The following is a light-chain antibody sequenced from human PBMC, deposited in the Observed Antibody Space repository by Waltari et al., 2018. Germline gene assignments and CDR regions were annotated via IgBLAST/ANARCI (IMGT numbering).Light chain of an antibody. CDR3: MQSIPLPLT. CDR2: EVS. J-gene: IGKJ4*01. V-gene: IGKV2D-29*02. Sequence: LMTQSPLFLSVTPGQPASISCKSSQSLLHSDGNTYLNWYLQKPGQSPQLLLYEVSSRFSGVSDRFSGSGSGTDFTLHISRVEVEDVGVYYCMQSIPLPLTFCGGTQLET. CDR1: QSLLHSDGNTY.